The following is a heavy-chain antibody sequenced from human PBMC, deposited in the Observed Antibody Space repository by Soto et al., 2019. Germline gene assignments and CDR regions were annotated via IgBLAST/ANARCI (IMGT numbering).Heavy chain of an antibody. J-gene: IGHJ6*02. V-gene: IGHV1-2*04. Sequence: ASVKVSCKASGYTFTGYYMHWVRQAPGQGLEWMGWINPNSGGTNYAQKFQGWVTMTRDTSISTAYMELSRLRSDDTAVYYCAREGVFEYSSSGGMDVWGQGTTVTVSS. D-gene: IGHD6-6*01. CDR2: INPNSGGT. CDR1: GYTFTGYY. CDR3: AREGVFEYSSSGGMDV.